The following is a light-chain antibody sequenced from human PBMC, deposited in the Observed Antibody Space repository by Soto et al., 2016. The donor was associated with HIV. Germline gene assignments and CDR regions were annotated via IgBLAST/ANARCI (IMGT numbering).Light chain of an antibody. J-gene: IGLJ3*02. Sequence: SYELTQPPSVSVSPGQTASITCSGDKLGDKYVCWYQQKPGQSPVLVIYEDKKRPSGIPERFSGSNSGNTATLTISGTQTMGEADYYCQAWDSGRVFGGGTKLTVL. CDR3: QAWDSGRV. CDR1: KLGDKY. CDR2: EDK. V-gene: IGLV3-1*01.